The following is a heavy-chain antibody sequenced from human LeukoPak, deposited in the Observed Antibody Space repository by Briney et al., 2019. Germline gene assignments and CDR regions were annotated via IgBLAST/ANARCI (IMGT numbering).Heavy chain of an antibody. CDR3: AKMVCSSPSGYRYYYGMDV. J-gene: IGHJ6*04. Sequence: ASVKVSCKASGYTFTDYYIHWVRQAPGQGLEWVGWINPNSGGTDYVQKFQGRVTMTRDTSISTAYMELSRLSYDDTAVYYCAKMVCSSPSGYRYYYGMDVWGKGPTVPVSS. CDR2: INPNSGGT. D-gene: IGHD2-2*01. V-gene: IGHV1-2*02. CDR1: GYTFTDYY.